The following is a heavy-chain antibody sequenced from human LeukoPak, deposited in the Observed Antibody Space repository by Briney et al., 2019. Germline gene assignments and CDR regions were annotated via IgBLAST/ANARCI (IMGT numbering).Heavy chain of an antibody. J-gene: IGHJ4*02. CDR3: ARVEKRGIAARGPFDY. Sequence: ASVKVSCKASGYTFTSYDINWVRQATGQGLEWMGWMNPNSGNTGYAQKFQGRVTITRNTSISTAYMELSSLRSEDTAVYYCARVEKRGIAARGPFDYWGQGTLVTVSS. D-gene: IGHD6-13*01. V-gene: IGHV1-8*03. CDR2: MNPNSGNT. CDR1: GYTFTSYD.